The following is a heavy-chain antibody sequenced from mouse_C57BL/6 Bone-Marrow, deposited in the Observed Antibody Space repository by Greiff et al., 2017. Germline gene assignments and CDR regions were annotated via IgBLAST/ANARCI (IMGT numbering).Heavy chain of an antibody. CDR2: IWTGGGT. J-gene: IGHJ1*03. V-gene: IGHV2-9-1*01. D-gene: IGHD1-1*01. CDR3: AREREFYYYDSSYDYWYFDV. Sequence: VHLVESGPGLVAPSQSLSITCTVSGFSLTSYAISWVRQPPGKGLEWLGVIWTGGGTNYNSAPNSSLSISKDNPTSLDFLKMNGQQTNDTARYYGAREREFYYYDSSYDYWYFDVWGTGTTVTVSS. CDR1: GFSLTSYA.